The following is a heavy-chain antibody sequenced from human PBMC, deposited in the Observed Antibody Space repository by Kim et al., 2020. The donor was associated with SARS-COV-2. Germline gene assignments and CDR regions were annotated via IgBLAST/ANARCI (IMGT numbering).Heavy chain of an antibody. CDR1: GGTFSSYA. D-gene: IGHD3-10*01. CDR2: IIPILGIA. V-gene: IGHV1-69*04. CDR3: ARGSNYGSGSYPP. J-gene: IGHJ5*02. Sequence: SVKVSCKASGGTFSSYAISWVRQAPGQGLEWMGRIIPILGIANYAQKFQGRVTITADKSTSTAYMELSSLRSEDTAVYYCARGSNYGSGSYPPWGQGTLVTVSS.